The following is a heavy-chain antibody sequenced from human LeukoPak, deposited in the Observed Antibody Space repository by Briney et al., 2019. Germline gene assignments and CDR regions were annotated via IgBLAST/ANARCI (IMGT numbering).Heavy chain of an antibody. J-gene: IGHJ4*02. CDR3: ANLYGSGSRRDY. D-gene: IGHD3-10*01. CDR1: GASISSYY. CDR2: MYYSGST. V-gene: IGHV4-59*01. Sequence: SETLSLTCTVSGASISSYYWSWIRQPPGKGLEWIGYMYYSGSTNYNPSLKSRVTISVDTSKNQFSLKLSSVTAADTAVYYCANLYGSGSRRDYWDQGTLVTVSS.